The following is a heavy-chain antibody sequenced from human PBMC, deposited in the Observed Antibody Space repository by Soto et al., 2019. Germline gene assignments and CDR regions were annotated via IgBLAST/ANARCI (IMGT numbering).Heavy chain of an antibody. Sequence: QVQLVESGGGVVQPGRSLSLSCAASQLTFNNYAMHWVRQAPGKGLEWVAVISDDGHNKYYADSVRGRFTISRDNSKNTVYLHMNSLRVDDTAVYYCAKDLNVKTYVPYGMDVWGQWTTVTVSS. CDR1: QLTFNNYA. D-gene: IGHD3-10*02. V-gene: IGHV3-30*18. CDR2: ISDDGHNK. J-gene: IGHJ6*02. CDR3: AKDLNVKTYVPYGMDV.